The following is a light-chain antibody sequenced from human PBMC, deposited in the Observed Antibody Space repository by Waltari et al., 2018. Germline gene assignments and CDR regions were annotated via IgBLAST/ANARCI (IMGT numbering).Light chain of an antibody. V-gene: IGKV4-1*01. CDR3: RQSYTTPYT. CDR1: QSVLYSSRDKNS. CDR2: WAA. Sequence: DIVRTQSPDSLAGSLGERANINCKSSQSVLYSSRDKNSLAWYQQRPGQPPKLLIYWAATLESGLPDRFSGSESETDFTCTISSLQAEDAAVYCCRQSYTTPYTFGQGTKVEIK. J-gene: IGKJ2*01.